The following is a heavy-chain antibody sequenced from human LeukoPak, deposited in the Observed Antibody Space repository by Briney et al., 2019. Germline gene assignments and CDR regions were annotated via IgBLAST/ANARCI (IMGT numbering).Heavy chain of an antibody. J-gene: IGHJ4*02. CDR2: ISSSSSYI. CDR3: AKDNDYGDYDLDY. Sequence: PSETLSLTCAVYGGSFSDYSWTWIRQPPGKGLEWVSSISSSSSYIYYADSVKGRFTISRDNSKNTLYLQMNSLRAEDTAVYYCAKDNDYGDYDLDYWGQGTLVTVSS. V-gene: IGHV3-11*05. CDR1: GGSFSDYS. D-gene: IGHD4-17*01.